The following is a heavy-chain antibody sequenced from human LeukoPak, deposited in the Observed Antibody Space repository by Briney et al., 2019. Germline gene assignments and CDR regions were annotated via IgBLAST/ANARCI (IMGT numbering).Heavy chain of an antibody. Sequence: GGSLRLSCAASGFTFSTYAMNWARQAPGKGLEWVSTISDSGYTTYYADSVKGRFTISRDNSKNTLYLQINGLRAEDTAVYYCAKRSSAMCFDYWGQGTLVTVSS. CDR2: ISDSGYTT. J-gene: IGHJ4*02. V-gene: IGHV3-23*01. CDR3: AKRSSAMCFDY. CDR1: GFTFSTYA. D-gene: IGHD6-6*01.